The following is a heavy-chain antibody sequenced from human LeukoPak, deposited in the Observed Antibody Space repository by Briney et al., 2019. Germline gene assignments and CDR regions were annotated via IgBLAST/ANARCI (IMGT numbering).Heavy chain of an antibody. J-gene: IGHJ4*02. CDR3: ARRRVGSGSYDIDY. CDR2: IYYSGST. V-gene: IGHV4-39*01. Sequence: SETLSLTCTVSGGSISSSSCYWGWIRQPPGKGLEWIGSIYYSGSTDYNPSLKSRATISVDTSKNQCSLKLSSVTAADAAVYYCARRRVGSGSYDIDYWGQGTLVTVSS. CDR1: GGSISSSSCY. D-gene: IGHD1-26*01.